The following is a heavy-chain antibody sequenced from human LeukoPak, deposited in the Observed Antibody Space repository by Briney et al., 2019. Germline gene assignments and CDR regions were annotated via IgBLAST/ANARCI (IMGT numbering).Heavy chain of an antibody. J-gene: IGHJ4*02. Sequence: GRSLRLSCAASGFTFSSYGMHWVRQAPGKGLEWVAVISYDGSNKYYADSVKGRFTISRDNSKNTLYLQMNSLRAEDTAVYYCAKDSNYDSSGSPGTLSDYWGQGTLVTVSS. CDR3: AKDSNYDSSGSPGTLSDY. CDR2: ISYDGSNK. D-gene: IGHD3-22*01. CDR1: GFTFSSYG. V-gene: IGHV3-30*18.